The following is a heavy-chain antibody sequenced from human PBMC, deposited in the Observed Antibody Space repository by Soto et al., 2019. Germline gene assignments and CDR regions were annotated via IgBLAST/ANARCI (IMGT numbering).Heavy chain of an antibody. V-gene: IGHV3-21*01. CDR1: GFTFSSYS. CDR2: ISSSSSYI. D-gene: IGHD3-22*01. J-gene: IGHJ4*02. CDR3: ARGATMIVVSPNY. Sequence: NPGGSLRLSCAASGFTFSSYSMNWVRQAPGKGLEWVSSISSSSSYIYYADSVKGRFTISRDNAKNSLYLQMNSLRAEDTAVYYCARGATMIVVSPNYWGLGTLVTVS.